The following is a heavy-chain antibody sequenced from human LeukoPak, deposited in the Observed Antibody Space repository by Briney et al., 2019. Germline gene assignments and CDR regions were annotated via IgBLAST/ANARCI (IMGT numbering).Heavy chain of an antibody. CDR3: ARGSTSDWPLDH. Sequence: ASVKVSCKASGYTFNDYAVQWVRQAPGQGFELMGWIDAGNGDTRYSQKFQGRVTITWDTSASTAYIELRSVRSEDTAMYYCARGSTSDWPLDHWGQETLVTISS. CDR2: IDAGNGDT. D-gene: IGHD2-2*01. CDR1: GYTFNDYA. J-gene: IGHJ4*02. V-gene: IGHV1-3*01.